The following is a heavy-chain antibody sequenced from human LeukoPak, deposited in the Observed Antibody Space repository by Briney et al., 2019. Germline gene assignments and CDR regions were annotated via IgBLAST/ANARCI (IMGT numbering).Heavy chain of an antibody. CDR1: GGSISSSSYY. CDR2: IYNSGST. V-gene: IGHV4-39*01. Sequence: SETLSLTCTVSGGSISSSSYYWGWLRQPPGKGLEWFGLIYNSGSTYYNPSLKSRVTMSVDTAKNQFYLKLRSVTAADTAVYYCARTNYGDYVMTWFDTWGQGTLVTVSS. CDR3: ARTNYGDYVMTWFDT. D-gene: IGHD4-17*01. J-gene: IGHJ5*02.